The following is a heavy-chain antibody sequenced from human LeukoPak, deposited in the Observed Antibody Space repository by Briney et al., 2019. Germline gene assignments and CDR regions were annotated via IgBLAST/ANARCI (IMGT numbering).Heavy chain of an antibody. J-gene: IGHJ6*02. Sequence: ASVKVSCKASGYTFTSYGISWVRQAPGQGLEWMGWMNSNSGNTGYAKKFPGRVTMTRNTSISTAYMELSSLRSEDTAVYYCASVDREPYGMDVWGQGTTVTVSS. CDR3: ASVDREPYGMDV. V-gene: IGHV1-8*02. CDR1: GYTFTSYG. D-gene: IGHD1-14*01. CDR2: MNSNSGNT.